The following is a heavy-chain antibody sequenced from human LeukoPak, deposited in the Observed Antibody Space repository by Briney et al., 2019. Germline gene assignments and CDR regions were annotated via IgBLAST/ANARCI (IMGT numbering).Heavy chain of an antibody. CDR3: ARGYALGTFFF. V-gene: IGHV3-48*02. J-gene: IGHJ4*02. CDR1: GFTFNNSD. D-gene: IGHD3-10*01. Sequence: GGPLRLSCAASGFTFNNSDMNWVRQAPGKGLEWVSSISSSGSTLYYGDSVKGRFSISRDSAKNSLYLQMNSLRDEDTAVYYCARGYALGTFFFWGQGTLVTVSS. CDR2: ISSSGSTL.